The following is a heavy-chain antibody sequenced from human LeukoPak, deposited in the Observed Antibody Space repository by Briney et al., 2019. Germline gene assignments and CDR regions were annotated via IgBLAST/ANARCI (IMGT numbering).Heavy chain of an antibody. J-gene: IGHJ3*02. CDR1: GXTFNSYG. CDR2: ISYDGRHK. CDR3: VKQDSSGYYQDDAFDI. D-gene: IGHD3-22*01. Sequence: GGSLRLSCAASGXTFNSYGIHWVRQAPGKGLEWVALISYDGRHKYYADSVKGRFTISRDNSKNTLYLQMNSLRAEDTAVYYCVKQDSSGYYQDDAFDIWGQGTMFTVSS. V-gene: IGHV3-30*18.